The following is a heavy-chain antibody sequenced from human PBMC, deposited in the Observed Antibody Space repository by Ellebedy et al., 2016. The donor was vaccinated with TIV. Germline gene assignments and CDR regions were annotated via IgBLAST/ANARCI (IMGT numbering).Heavy chain of an antibody. CDR1: GFAFSDQF. D-gene: IGHD4-11*01. CDR2: IRKKADSDTT. V-gene: IGHV3-72*01. CDR3: ARVAGWTTGVDAVDV. J-gene: IGHJ3*01. Sequence: PGGSLRLSCAASGFAFSDQFMDWVRHAPAKGLEWVGRIRKKADSDTTEYAASVKGSFTISRDDSKNSLYLQMNGLKTEDSAVYYCARVAGWTTGVDAVDVWGQGTMVTVSS.